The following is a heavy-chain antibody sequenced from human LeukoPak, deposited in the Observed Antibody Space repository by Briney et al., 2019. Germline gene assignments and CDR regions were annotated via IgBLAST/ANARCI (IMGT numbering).Heavy chain of an antibody. V-gene: IGHV3-30*18. CDR2: ISYDGSNK. Sequence: WRSLRLSCAASGFSFSSNGMHWIRHAPGKGLDWVAVISYDGSNKYYADSVKGRFTISRDNSRNTLYLQMNSLRAEDTAVYYCAKDAEATVTTRGQYNWFDPWGQGTLVTVSS. D-gene: IGHD4-17*01. CDR1: GFSFSSNG. CDR3: AKDAEATVTTRGQYNWFDP. J-gene: IGHJ5*02.